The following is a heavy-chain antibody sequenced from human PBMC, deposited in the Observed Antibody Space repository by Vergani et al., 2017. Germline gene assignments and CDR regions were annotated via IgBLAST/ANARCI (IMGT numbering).Heavy chain of an antibody. Sequence: QVQLQESGPGLVKPSQTLSLTCTVSGGSISSGDYYWSWIRQPPGKGLEWIGYIYYSGSTYYNPSLKSRVTISVDTSKNQFSLKLSSVTAADTAVYYCDRAGTVLTGPDNRYDRWDQRTVIVVS. V-gene: IGHV4-30-4*08. CDR1: GGSISSGDYY. D-gene: IGHD4-23*01. CDR2: IYYSGST. J-gene: IGHJ5*02. CDR3: DRAGTVLTGPDNRYDR.